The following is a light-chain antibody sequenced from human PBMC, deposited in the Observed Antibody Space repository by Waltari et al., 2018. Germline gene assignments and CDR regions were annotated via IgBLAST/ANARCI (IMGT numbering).Light chain of an antibody. CDR3: QQYYTNPIT. CDR2: WAS. CDR1: QSILYNFNSKNY. V-gene: IGKV4-1*01. J-gene: IGKJ3*01. Sequence: DIVMTQSPDSLAVSLGERATINCTSGQSILYNFNSKNYLAWYQQKPGQPPKLLISWASIRESGVPDRFSGSGSGTDFALTISSLQAEDVAVYYCQQYYTNPITFGPGTKLEIK.